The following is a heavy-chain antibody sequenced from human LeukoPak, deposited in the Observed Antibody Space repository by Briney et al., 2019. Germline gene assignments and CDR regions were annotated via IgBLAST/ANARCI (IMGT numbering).Heavy chain of an antibody. V-gene: IGHV4-34*01. CDR1: GGSSSNYY. CDR3: APIFGDYSDFDY. D-gene: IGHD4-17*01. Sequence: SETLSLTCAVYGGSSSNYYWSWIPPPPGKGLEWIGEITHSGNTNYNPALKRRVAISRDTAKNQFSLRLSSVTAADTAVYYCAPIFGDYSDFDYWGQGTLVTVSS. CDR2: ITHSGNT. J-gene: IGHJ4*01.